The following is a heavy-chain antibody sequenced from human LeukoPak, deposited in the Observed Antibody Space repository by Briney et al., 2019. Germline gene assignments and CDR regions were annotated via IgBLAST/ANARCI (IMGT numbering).Heavy chain of an antibody. D-gene: IGHD2-21*02. J-gene: IGHJ4*02. Sequence: GGSLRLSCAASGFSFSSSSMNWVRQAPGKGLEWVPSISSSSTNKYYADAVKGRFTISRDNAKNSLYLQMNSLRADDTAVYYCARDKLVGDSYFDSWGQGTLVTASS. V-gene: IGHV3-21*01. CDR3: ARDKLVGDSYFDS. CDR1: GFSFSSSS. CDR2: ISSSSTNK.